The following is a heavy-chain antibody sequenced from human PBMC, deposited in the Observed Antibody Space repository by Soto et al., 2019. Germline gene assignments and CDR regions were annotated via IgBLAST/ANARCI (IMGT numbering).Heavy chain of an antibody. CDR1: GGPISSYY. V-gene: IGHV4-59*08. J-gene: IGHJ1*01. CDR2: IYYSGST. D-gene: IGHD2-2*01. CDR3: ARYGGYCSSTSCYFAEYFQH. Sequence: SETLSLTCTVSGGPISSYYWSWIRQPPGKGLEWIGYIYYSGSTNYNPSLKSRVTISVDTSKNQFSLKLSSVTAADTAVYYCARYGGYCSSTSCYFAEYFQHWGQGTLVTVSS.